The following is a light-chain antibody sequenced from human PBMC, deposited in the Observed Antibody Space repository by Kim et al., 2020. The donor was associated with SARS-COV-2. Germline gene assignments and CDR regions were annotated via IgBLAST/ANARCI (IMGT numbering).Light chain of an antibody. CDR3: QQYNSAPFT. J-gene: IGKJ4*02. CDR2: AAS. CDR1: QSITDY. V-gene: IGKV1-27*01. Sequence: ASVGDRVTITCRASQSITDYLNWFQQKPGKAPKLLIYAASTLQSGVPSRFSGSGSGTDFTLTISSLQPEDFATYYCQQYNSAPFTFGRGTKVDIK.